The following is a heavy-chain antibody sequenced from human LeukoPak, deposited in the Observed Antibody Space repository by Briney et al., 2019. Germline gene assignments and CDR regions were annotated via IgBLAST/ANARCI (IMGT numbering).Heavy chain of an antibody. CDR2: INSDGSRA. D-gene: IGHD1-14*01. V-gene: IGHV3-74*01. CDR1: GFTLSTYW. J-gene: IGHJ4*02. CDR3: ARGRYYLDS. Sequence: GGSLRLSCAASGFTLSTYWMHWVRQAPGKGLVWVSRINSDGSRAYYADSVKGRFTISRDNAKNTLYLQMSSLRAEDTAVYYCARGRYYLDSWGQGTLVTVSS.